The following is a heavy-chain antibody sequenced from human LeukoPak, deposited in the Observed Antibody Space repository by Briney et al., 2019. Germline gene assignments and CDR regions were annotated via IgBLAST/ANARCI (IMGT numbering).Heavy chain of an antibody. V-gene: IGHV3-74*01. Sequence: PGGSLRLSCAASGFTFSNYWMHWVRQAPGRGLMWVSRINTDGSSTTYADSVKGRFTISRDNAKNTLYLQMNSLRAEDTAVYYCTRGSEVNDYWGQGILVTVSS. CDR3: TRGSEVNDY. CDR1: GFTFSNYW. D-gene: IGHD4-23*01. CDR2: INTDGSST. J-gene: IGHJ4*02.